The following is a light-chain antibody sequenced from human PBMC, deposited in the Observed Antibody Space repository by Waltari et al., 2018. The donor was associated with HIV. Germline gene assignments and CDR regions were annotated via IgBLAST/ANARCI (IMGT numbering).Light chain of an antibody. CDR2: DAS. Sequence: DIVLTQSPDTLSLSPGARVILSCRASQSVRTYLSWYQQKPGQAPRLLIYDASNRATGIPPRFSGSGSGTDFTLTISSLEPEDFAIYYCQQRSSWLWTFGQGTKVEIK. J-gene: IGKJ1*01. CDR1: QSVRTY. V-gene: IGKV3-11*01. CDR3: QQRSSWLWT.